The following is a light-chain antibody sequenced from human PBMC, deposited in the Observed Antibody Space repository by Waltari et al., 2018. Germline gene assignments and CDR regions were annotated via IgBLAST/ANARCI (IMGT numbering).Light chain of an antibody. V-gene: IGLV1-51*02. Sequence: SVLPHPPSFSSAPRQRVPIPRSACPPTLWNNSVSWYRQFPGTAPKILFYENTERPSGIPGRFSGSKSGTSATLDITGLQAGDEADYYCGTWDSSLSGAVLGGGTHLTVL. CDR1: PPTLWNNS. CDR3: GTWDSSLSGAV. J-gene: IGLJ7*01. CDR2: ENT.